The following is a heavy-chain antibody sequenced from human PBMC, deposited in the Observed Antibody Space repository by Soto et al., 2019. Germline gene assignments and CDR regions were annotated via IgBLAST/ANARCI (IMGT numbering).Heavy chain of an antibody. CDR1: GFTFDDYA. CDR2: ISWNSGTL. V-gene: IGHV3-9*01. CDR3: AKDRGEKMTTPAGY. D-gene: IGHD4-17*01. J-gene: IGHJ4*02. Sequence: EVQLVESGGGLVQPGRSLRLSCATSGFTFDDYAMHWVRQAPGKGLEWVSGISWNSGTLGYADSVQGRFTISRDNAKNSLFLQMNSLRVEDTALYYCAKDRGEKMTTPAGYWGQGTLVTVSS.